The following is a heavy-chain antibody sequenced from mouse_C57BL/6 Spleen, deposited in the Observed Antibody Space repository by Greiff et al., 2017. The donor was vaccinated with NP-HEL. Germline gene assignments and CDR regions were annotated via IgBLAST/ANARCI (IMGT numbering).Heavy chain of an antibody. V-gene: IGHV1-15*01. CDR3: TSGSNYDAMDY. J-gene: IGHJ4*01. Sequence: QVQLQQSGAELVRPGASVTLSCKASGYTFTDYEMHWVKQTPVHGLEWIGAIDPETGGTAYNQKFKGKAILTADKSSSTAYMELRSLTSEDSAVYYCTSGSNYDAMDYWGQGTSVTVSS. CDR1: GYTFTDYE. D-gene: IGHD2-5*01. CDR2: IDPETGGT.